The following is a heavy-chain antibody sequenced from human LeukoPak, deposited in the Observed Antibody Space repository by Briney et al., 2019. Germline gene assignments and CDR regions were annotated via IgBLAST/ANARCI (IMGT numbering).Heavy chain of an antibody. J-gene: IGHJ4*02. CDR2: IKQDVRFK. D-gene: IGHD6-13*01. CDR3: ARDGYGGYLDC. V-gene: IGHV3-7*01. CDR1: GFTFSGSW. Sequence: GGSLRLSCAASGFTFSGSWMSWVRQAPGKGLAWVANIKQDVRFKGYIDSVKGRFTIPRDNAENSVYLEMNRPRDEDTAVYYRARDGYGGYLDCWGQGTLVTVSS.